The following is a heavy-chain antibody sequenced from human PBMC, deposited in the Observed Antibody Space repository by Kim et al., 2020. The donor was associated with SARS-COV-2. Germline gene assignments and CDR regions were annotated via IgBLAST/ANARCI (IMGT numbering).Heavy chain of an antibody. Sequence: GGSLRLSCAASGFTFSTYSMNWVRQAPGKGLEWVSYIGGRSNTIYYADSVKGRFTVSRDNAKNSLFLQMNSLRAEDTAVYYCARGGGLDYWGQGTLVTVSS. CDR2: IGGRSNTI. D-gene: IGHD3-16*01. V-gene: IGHV3-48*04. CDR3: ARGGGLDY. CDR1: GFTFSTYS. J-gene: IGHJ4*02.